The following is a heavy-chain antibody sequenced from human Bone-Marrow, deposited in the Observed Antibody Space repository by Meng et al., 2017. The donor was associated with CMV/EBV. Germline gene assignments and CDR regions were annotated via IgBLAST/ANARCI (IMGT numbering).Heavy chain of an antibody. J-gene: IGHJ3*02. Sequence: GESLKISCAASGFTFSSYSMNWVRQAPGKGLEWVSYISSSSSTIYYADSVKGRFTISRDNAKNSLYLQMNSLRAEDTAVYYCARETITMIVVVHGAFDIWDQGTMVTVSS. CDR2: ISSSSSTI. CDR3: ARETITMIVVVHGAFDI. D-gene: IGHD3-22*01. CDR1: GFTFSSYS. V-gene: IGHV3-48*04.